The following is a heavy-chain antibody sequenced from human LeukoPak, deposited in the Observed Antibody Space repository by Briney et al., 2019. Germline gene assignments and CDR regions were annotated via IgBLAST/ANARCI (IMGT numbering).Heavy chain of an antibody. CDR1: GFTFSSYA. D-gene: IGHD1-26*01. Sequence: PGGSLRLSCAASGFTFSSYAMHWVRQAPGKGLECVSAISSNGGSTYYANSVKGRFTISRDNSKNTLYLQMGGLRAEDMAVYYCARQIVGATWFDPWGQGTLVTVSS. CDR3: ARQIVGATWFDP. V-gene: IGHV3-64*01. J-gene: IGHJ5*02. CDR2: ISSNGGST.